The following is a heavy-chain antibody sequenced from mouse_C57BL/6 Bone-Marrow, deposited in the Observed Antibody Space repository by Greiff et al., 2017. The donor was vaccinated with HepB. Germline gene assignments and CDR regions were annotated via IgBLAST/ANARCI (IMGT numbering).Heavy chain of an antibody. V-gene: IGHV1-72*01. CDR2: IDPNSGGT. CDR1: GYTFTSYW. Sequence: VQLQQLGAELVKPGASVKLSCKASGYTFTSYWMHWVKQRPGRGLEWIGRIDPNSGGTKYNEKFKSKATLTVDKPSSTAYMQLSSLTSEDSAVYYCARSKGSSPYYFDYWGQGTTLTVSS. D-gene: IGHD1-1*01. CDR3: ARSKGSSPYYFDY. J-gene: IGHJ2*01.